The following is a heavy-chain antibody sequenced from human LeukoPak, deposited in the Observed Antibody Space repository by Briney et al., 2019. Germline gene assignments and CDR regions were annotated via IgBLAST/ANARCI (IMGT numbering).Heavy chain of an antibody. J-gene: IGHJ5*02. V-gene: IGHV3-23*01. CDR2: ISGSGGST. CDR1: GFTFSSYA. CDR3: AKVVDCSGGSCYSDNWFDP. Sequence: GGSLRLSCAASGFTFSSYAMSWVRQAPGKGLEWVSAISGSGGSTYYADSVKGRFTISRDNSKNTLYLQMNSLRAGDTAVYYCAKVVDCSGGSCYSDNWFDPWGQGTLVTVSS. D-gene: IGHD2-15*01.